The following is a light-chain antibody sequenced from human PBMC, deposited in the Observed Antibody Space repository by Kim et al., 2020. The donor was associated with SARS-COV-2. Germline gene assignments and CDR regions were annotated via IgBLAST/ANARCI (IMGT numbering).Light chain of an antibody. J-gene: IGLJ2*01. CDR1: SSDFGTYND. Sequence: GPAVTLPRTGSSSDFGTYNDVSWYPHHPGKGPKGILYEGSKRPSGISNRFSGSKSGNTASLTISGLQAEDEADYYCCSYAGSNTFVFGGGTQLTVL. CDR2: EGS. V-gene: IGLV2-23*03. CDR3: CSYAGSNTFV.